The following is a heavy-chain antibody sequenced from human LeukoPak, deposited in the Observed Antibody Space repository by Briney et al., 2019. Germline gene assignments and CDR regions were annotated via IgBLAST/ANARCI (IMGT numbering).Heavy chain of an antibody. CDR1: GFTVSSDD. V-gene: IGHV3-53*01. J-gene: IGHJ4*02. Sequence: GGSLRLSCAASGFTVSSDDMSWVRQAPGKGLEWVSALYRDGNTYYADSVKGRFTISRDNAKNSLYLQMNSLRAEDTAVYYCARLRGSSSPRRYFDYWGQGTLVTVSS. CDR2: LYRDGNT. D-gene: IGHD6-6*01. CDR3: ARLRGSSSPRRYFDY.